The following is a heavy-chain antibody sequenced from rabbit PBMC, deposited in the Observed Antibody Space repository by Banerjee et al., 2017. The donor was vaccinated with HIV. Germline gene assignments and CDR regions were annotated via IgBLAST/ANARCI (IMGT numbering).Heavy chain of an antibody. Sequence: QEQLVESGGGLVQPEGSLTLTCTASGFDFSSNAMCWVRQAPGKGLEWIACIYAGSSGSTYYASWAKGRFTVSKSSSTTVTLQMTSLTAADTATYFCARGVLYGGGYPSNLWGPGTLVTVS. CDR1: GFDFSSNA. J-gene: IGHJ4*01. D-gene: IGHD6-1*01. V-gene: IGHV1S45*01. CDR2: IYAGSSGST. CDR3: ARGVLYGGGYPSNL.